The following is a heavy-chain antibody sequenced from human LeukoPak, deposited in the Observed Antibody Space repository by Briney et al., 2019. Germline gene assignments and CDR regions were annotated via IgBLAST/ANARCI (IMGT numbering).Heavy chain of an antibody. Sequence: ASVKVSCKASGGTFSSYAISWVRQAPGQGLEWMGRIIPIFGTANYAQKFQGRVTITTDESTSTAYMELSSLRSEDTAVYYCATQTYYYDSSGYYSFDYWGQGTLVTVSS. J-gene: IGHJ4*02. CDR2: IIPIFGTA. CDR1: GGTFSSYA. V-gene: IGHV1-69*05. D-gene: IGHD3-22*01. CDR3: ATQTYYYDSSGYYSFDY.